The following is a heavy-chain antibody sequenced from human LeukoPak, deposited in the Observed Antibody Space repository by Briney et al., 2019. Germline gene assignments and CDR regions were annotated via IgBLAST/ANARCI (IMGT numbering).Heavy chain of an antibody. CDR2: FYYGGTT. CDR1: GGSISRSGYC. D-gene: IGHD1-26*01. CDR3: VRHPHCGSYYGVSWYFDL. J-gene: IGHJ2*01. Sequence: SETLSLTCTVSGGSISRSGYCWGWIRQSPGKGLEWIGSFYYGGTTYYNPSLRSRVTISIDTSKNQFSLKLSSVTAADTTVYYCVRHPHCGSYYGVSWYFDLWGRGTLVTVSS. V-gene: IGHV4-39*01.